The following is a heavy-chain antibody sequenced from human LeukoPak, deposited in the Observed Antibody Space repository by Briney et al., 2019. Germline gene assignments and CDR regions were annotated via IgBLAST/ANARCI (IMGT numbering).Heavy chain of an antibody. D-gene: IGHD1-26*01. CDR1: GFTFSSYA. Sequence: PGGSLRLSCAASGFTFSSYAMHWVRQAPGKGLEWVAVISYDGSNKYYADSVKGRFTISRDNSKNTLYLQMNSLRAGDTAMYYCAPEGGSYQYYFDYWGQGTLVTVSS. V-gene: IGHV3-30*01. CDR3: APEGGSYQYYFDY. CDR2: ISYDGSNK. J-gene: IGHJ4*02.